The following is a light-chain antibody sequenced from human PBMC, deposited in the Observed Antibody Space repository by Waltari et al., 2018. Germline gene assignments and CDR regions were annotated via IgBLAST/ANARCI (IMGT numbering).Light chain of an antibody. V-gene: IGLV2-14*03. CDR2: DVS. Sequence: QTALTQPASVSGSPGQSITLSCAGTGGDVGDYNYVSGYQQYPGEAPKLIIYDVSHRPSGVSNRFSGSKSGNTASLTISGLQAEDEADYYCSSYISDDTLDVFGTGTKVTVL. CDR1: GGDVGDYNY. J-gene: IGLJ1*01. CDR3: SSYISDDTLDV.